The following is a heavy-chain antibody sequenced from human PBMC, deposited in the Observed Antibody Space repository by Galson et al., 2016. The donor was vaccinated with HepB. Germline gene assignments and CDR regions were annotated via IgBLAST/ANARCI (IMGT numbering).Heavy chain of an antibody. CDR1: GFSFSNYW. Sequence: SLRLSCAASGFSFSNYWMTWVRQAPGKGLEWVANINQDGTEKHYLDSVRGRFTISRDNAKSSLFLQMNSLRAEDTAVYFCARAYQYTLDYWGQGTLVTVSP. D-gene: IGHD1-1*01. CDR2: INQDGTEK. V-gene: IGHV3-7*04. J-gene: IGHJ4*02. CDR3: ARAYQYTLDY.